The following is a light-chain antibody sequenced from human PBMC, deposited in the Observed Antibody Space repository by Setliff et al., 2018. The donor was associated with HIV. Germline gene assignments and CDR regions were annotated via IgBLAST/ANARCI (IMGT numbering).Light chain of an antibody. CDR2: DVS. V-gene: IGLV2-14*03. J-gene: IGLJ2*01. CDR1: SSDIGAYRF. Sequence: QSVLTQPASVSAYPGQSITVSCTGTSSDIGAYRFVSWYQKRPGRAPELLIYDVSNRPSGISYRFSGSKSGNTASLTISGLQAEDEADYYCSSYSARSIIVFGWGTQLTVL. CDR3: SSYSARSIIV.